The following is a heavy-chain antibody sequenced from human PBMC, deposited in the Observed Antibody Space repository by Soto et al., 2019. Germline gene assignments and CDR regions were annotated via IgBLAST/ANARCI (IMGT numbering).Heavy chain of an antibody. Sequence: QLQLQESGPGLVKPSETLSLTCTVSGGSISSSSYYWGWIRQPPGKGLEWIGSIYYSGSTYYNPSLKSRVTISVDTSKNQFSLKLSSVTAADTAVYYCARHLPVVRGVEALLGWFDPWGQGTLVTVSS. CDR2: IYYSGST. CDR3: ARHLPVVRGVEALLGWFDP. D-gene: IGHD3-10*01. V-gene: IGHV4-39*01. CDR1: GGSISSSSYY. J-gene: IGHJ5*02.